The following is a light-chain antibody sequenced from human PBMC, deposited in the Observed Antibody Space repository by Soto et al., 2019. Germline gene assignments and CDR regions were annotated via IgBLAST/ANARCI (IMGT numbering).Light chain of an antibody. CDR1: QGIVRW. CDR2: AAS. V-gene: IGKV1-9*01. Sequence: HVTHYPSTLSASIGDRVTITCRASQGIVRWLAWYQQKPGKAPKLLIYAASTLQSGVPSRFSGSGSGTEFTLTISSLQPEDFATYYCQQLNSYRWTFGQGTKV. CDR3: QQLNSYRWT. J-gene: IGKJ1*01.